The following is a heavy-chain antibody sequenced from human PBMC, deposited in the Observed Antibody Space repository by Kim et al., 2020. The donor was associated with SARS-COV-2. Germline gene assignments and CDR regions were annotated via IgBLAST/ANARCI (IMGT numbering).Heavy chain of an antibody. J-gene: IGHJ4*02. Sequence: YIGHSVKGRFTITRYNSKNALYLQMHSLRSEDTAVYFCARDREGSGSYLDYWGQGTLVTVSS. CDR3: ARDREGSGSYLDY. V-gene: IGHV3-30*01. D-gene: IGHD3-10*01.